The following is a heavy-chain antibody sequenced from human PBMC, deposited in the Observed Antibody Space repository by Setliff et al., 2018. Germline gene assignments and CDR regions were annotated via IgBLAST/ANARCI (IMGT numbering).Heavy chain of an antibody. CDR3: ARLESLGDLSLYGLWFDP. J-gene: IGHJ5*02. CDR1: DFPVSGVYY. CDR2: VYYRGST. D-gene: IGHD3-16*02. Sequence: PSETLSLTCAVFDFPVSGVYYWGWIRQPPGKGLEWIANVYYRGSTHYNPSLESRLTMSVDQSKNQFSLRLRSVTAADTAVYYCARLESLGDLSLYGLWFDPWGQGTLVTVSS. V-gene: IGHV4-38-2*01.